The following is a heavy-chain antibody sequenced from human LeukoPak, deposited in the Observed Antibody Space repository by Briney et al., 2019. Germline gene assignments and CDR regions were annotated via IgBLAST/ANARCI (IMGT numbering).Heavy chain of an antibody. CDR1: GYSFTSYW. CDR2: IYPGDSDT. D-gene: IGHD3-10*01. V-gene: IGHV5-51*01. CDR3: ARRVLYGSGSLTSNWFDP. Sequence: GESLKISCKGSGYSFTSYWIGWVRQLPGKGLEWMGIIYPGDSDTRYSPSFQGQVTISADKSISTAYLQWSSLKASDTAMYYCARRVLYGSGSLTSNWFDPWGQGTLVTVSS. J-gene: IGHJ5*02.